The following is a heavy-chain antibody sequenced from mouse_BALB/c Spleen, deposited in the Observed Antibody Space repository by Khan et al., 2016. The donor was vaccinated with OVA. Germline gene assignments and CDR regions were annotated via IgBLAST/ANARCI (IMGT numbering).Heavy chain of an antibody. CDR2: ISYSGST. D-gene: IGHD4-1*01. Sequence: EVELVESGPGLVKPSQSLSLTCTVAGYSITSDYAWNWIRQFPGNKLEWMGYISYSGSTGYNPSLTSRISITRDTSKHQFFLQLNSVTTEDTATYYCASELGRYYAMDYWGQGTSVTVSS. CDR1: GYSITSDYA. CDR3: ASELGRYYAMDY. J-gene: IGHJ4*01. V-gene: IGHV3-2*02.